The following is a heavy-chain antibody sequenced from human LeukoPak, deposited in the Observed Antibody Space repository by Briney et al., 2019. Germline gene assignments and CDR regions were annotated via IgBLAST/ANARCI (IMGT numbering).Heavy chain of an antibody. D-gene: IGHD5-18*01. J-gene: IGHJ4*02. CDR1: GGSFSGYY. V-gene: IGHV4-34*01. CDR3: ARVSGNTAMVDY. CDR2: INHSGST. Sequence: PSETLSLTCAVYGGSFSGYYWGWIRQPPGKGLEWIGEINHSGSTNYNPSLKSRVTISVDTSKNQFSLKLSSVTAADTAVYYCARVSGNTAMVDYWGQGTLVTVSS.